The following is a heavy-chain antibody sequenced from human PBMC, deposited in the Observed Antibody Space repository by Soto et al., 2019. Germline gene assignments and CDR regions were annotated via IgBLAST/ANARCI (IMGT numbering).Heavy chain of an antibody. D-gene: IGHD6-19*01. Sequence: QVQLVESGGGVVQPGRSLRLSCAASGFTFSSYGMHWVRQAPGKGLEWVAVISYDGSNKYYADSVKGRFTISRDNSKNTLYLQMNSLRAEDTAVYYCAKEEVQSSGWYERGYYFDYWGQGTLVTGSS. CDR1: GFTFSSYG. J-gene: IGHJ4*02. V-gene: IGHV3-30*18. CDR3: AKEEVQSSGWYERGYYFDY. CDR2: ISYDGSNK.